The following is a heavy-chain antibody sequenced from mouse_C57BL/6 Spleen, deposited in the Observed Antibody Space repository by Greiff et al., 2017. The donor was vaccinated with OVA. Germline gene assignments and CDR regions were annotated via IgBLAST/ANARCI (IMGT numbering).Heavy chain of an antibody. V-gene: IGHV1-69*01. CDR1: GYTFTSYW. J-gene: IGHJ2*01. D-gene: IGHD3-3*01. Sequence: VQLQQPGAELVMPGASVKLSCKASGYTFTSYWMHWVKQRPGQGLEWIGEIDPSDSYNNYNQKFTGKTTLTVYKSSSTAYMQLRSLTAEDSAVYYVARWVLGDYFDYWGQGTTLTVSS. CDR2: IDPSDSYN. CDR3: ARWVLGDYFDY.